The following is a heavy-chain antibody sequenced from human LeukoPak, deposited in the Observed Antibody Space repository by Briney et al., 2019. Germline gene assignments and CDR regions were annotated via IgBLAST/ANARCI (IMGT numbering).Heavy chain of an antibody. Sequence: PGGSLRLSCAASGFTFSDYSMNWVRQAPGKRLEWISYVGISSGNTKYADSVKGRFTISGDSAKNSVFLLMNNLRVDDTAVYYCARDHRYAFDNWGQGTLVTVSS. D-gene: IGHD5-12*01. CDR3: ARDHRYAFDN. J-gene: IGHJ4*02. CDR2: VGISSGNT. CDR1: GFTFSDYS. V-gene: IGHV3-48*04.